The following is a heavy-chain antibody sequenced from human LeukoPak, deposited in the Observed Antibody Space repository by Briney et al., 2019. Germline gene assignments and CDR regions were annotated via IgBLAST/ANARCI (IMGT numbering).Heavy chain of an antibody. V-gene: IGHV1-8*01. CDR3: ARGVGYCSSTSCYIDSFDY. Sequence: GASVKVSCKASGYTFTSYDIYWVRQAPGQGLEWMGWMNPNSGNTGYAQKFQGRVTMTRNTSISTAYMELSSLRSEDTAVDYGARGVGYCSSTSCYIDSFDYWGQGTLVTVSS. J-gene: IGHJ4*02. CDR2: MNPNSGNT. D-gene: IGHD2-2*02. CDR1: GYTFTSYD.